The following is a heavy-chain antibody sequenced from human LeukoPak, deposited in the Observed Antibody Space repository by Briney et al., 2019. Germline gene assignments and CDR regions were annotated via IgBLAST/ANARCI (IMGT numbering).Heavy chain of an antibody. CDR1: GGSFSSYY. V-gene: IGHV4-59*10. Sequence: SETLSLTCAVYGGSFSSYYWSWIRQPAGKGLEWIGRIYTSGSTNYNPSLKSRVTMSVDTSKNQFSLKLSSVTAADTAVYYCARGAYYDSSGLLDYWGQGTLVTVSS. D-gene: IGHD3-22*01. J-gene: IGHJ4*02. CDR3: ARGAYYDSSGLLDY. CDR2: IYTSGST.